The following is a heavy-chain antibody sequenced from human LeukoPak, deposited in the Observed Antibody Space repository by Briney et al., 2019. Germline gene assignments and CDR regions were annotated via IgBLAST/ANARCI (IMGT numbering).Heavy chain of an antibody. J-gene: IGHJ4*02. CDR3: AKEGGYFDGWPGGIYFDY. Sequence: GGSLRLSCAASGSTFRSYGMHWVRQAPGKGLEWVALISYDGSNRYYADSVKGRFTISRDNSKDTLYLQMNSLRVEDTAVYYCAKEGGYFDGWPGGIYFDYWGQGALVTVSS. D-gene: IGHD3-9*01. V-gene: IGHV3-30*18. CDR1: GSTFRSYG. CDR2: ISYDGSNR.